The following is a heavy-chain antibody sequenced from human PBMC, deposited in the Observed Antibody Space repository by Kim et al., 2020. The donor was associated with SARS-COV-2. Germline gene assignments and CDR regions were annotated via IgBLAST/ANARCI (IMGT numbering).Heavy chain of an antibody. CDR2: ISYDGSNK. V-gene: IGHV3-30-3*01. Sequence: GGSLRLSCAASGFTFSSYAMHWVRQAPGKGLEWVAVISYDGSNKYYADSVKGRFTISRDNSKNTLYLQMNSLRAEDTAVYYCARERGGYCSSTSCYMGYYYYMDVWGKGTTVTVSS. D-gene: IGHD2-2*02. J-gene: IGHJ6*03. CDR3: ARERGGYCSSTSCYMGYYYYMDV. CDR1: GFTFSSYA.